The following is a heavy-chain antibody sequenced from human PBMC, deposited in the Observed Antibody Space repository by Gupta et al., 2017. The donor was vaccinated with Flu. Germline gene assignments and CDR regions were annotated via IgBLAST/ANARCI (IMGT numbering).Heavy chain of an antibody. CDR3: AKGTDAIVSVGIFP. CDR1: DYA. J-gene: IGHJ5*02. CDR2: ISWNSGNI. V-gene: IGHV3-9*01. D-gene: IGHD6-13*01. Sequence: DYAMHWVRQAPGKGLEWVAGISWNSGNIGYAESVKGRFTISRDNANNSLSLQMNSLRNEDSALYYCAKGTDAIVSVGIFPWGQGTLVTVSS.